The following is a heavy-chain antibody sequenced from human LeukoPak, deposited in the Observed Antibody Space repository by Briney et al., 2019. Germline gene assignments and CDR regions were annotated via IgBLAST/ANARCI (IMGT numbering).Heavy chain of an antibody. CDR2: ISYDGSNK. V-gene: IGHV3-30*18. CDR1: GFTFSSYG. Sequence: GGSLRLSCAASGFTFSSYGMHWVRQAPGKGLEWVAVISYDGSNKYYADSVKGRFTISRDNSKNTLYLQMNSLRAEDTAVYYCAKDFRFGETTFDYWGQGTLATVSS. D-gene: IGHD3-10*01. CDR3: AKDFRFGETTFDY. J-gene: IGHJ4*02.